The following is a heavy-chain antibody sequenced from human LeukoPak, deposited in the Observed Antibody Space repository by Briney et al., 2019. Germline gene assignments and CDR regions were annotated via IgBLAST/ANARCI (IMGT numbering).Heavy chain of an antibody. V-gene: IGHV3-74*01. Sequence: GGSLRLSCAASRFTFSTYWMHWVRQAPGKGLVWVSRINSDGSSTGYADSVKGRFTISRDNAKNTLYLQMNSLRAEDTAVYYCAGARVAGTGYYYYYYMDVWGKGTTVTVSS. CDR2: INSDGSST. CDR1: RFTFSTYW. J-gene: IGHJ6*03. CDR3: AGARVAGTGYYYYYYMDV. D-gene: IGHD6-19*01.